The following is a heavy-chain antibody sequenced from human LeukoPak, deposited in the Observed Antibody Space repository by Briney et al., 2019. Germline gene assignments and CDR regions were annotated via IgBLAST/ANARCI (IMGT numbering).Heavy chain of an antibody. D-gene: IGHD4-23*01. Sequence: GRYRRRSRAASRFSVGSSGMSWVRQAPGKGLEWVSSISGSGGSTYYADSVKGRFTISRDNSKNTLYLQMSCLRAEDTAVYYCAKFGGGSSNNWFDPWGQGTLVTVSS. V-gene: IGHV3-23*01. CDR1: RFSVGSSG. CDR3: AKFGGGSSNNWFDP. J-gene: IGHJ5*02. CDR2: ISGSGGST.